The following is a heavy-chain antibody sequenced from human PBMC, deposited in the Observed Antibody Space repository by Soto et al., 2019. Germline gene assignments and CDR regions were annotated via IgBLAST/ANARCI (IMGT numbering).Heavy chain of an antibody. J-gene: IGHJ6*02. CDR3: ARHPVSGSYAYYYGMDV. V-gene: IGHV1-69*12. D-gene: IGHD1-26*01. CDR2: IIPIFGTA. CDR1: GGTLSSDA. Sequence: QVQLVQSGAEVKKPGSSVKVSCKASGGTLSSDAISWVRQAPGQGLEWMGGIIPIFGTADYAQKFQGRVTITAHXSXSXPYMELSSLRSEDTAAYYCARHPVSGSYAYYYGMDVWGQGTTVTVSS.